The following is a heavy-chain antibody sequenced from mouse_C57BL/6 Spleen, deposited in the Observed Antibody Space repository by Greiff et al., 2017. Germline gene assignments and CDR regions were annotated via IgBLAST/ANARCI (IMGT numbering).Heavy chain of an antibody. D-gene: IGHD2-1*01. Sequence: EVQVVESGGGLVQPGGSLKLSCAASGFTFSDYYMYWVRQTPEKRLEWVAYISNGGGSTYYPDTVKGRFTISRDNAKNTLYLQMSRLKSEDTAMYYCARHDYGNGDYWGQGTSVTVSS. CDR1: GFTFSDYY. CDR2: ISNGGGST. V-gene: IGHV5-12*01. CDR3: ARHDYGNGDY. J-gene: IGHJ4*01.